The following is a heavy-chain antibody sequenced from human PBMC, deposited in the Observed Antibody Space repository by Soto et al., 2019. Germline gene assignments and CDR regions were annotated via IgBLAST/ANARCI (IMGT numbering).Heavy chain of an antibody. J-gene: IGHJ4*02. CDR2: ISGYNGDA. V-gene: IGHV1-18*01. Sequence: QVQLVQSGDEVKEPGASVKVSCKASGYTFSTYGISWVRQAPGQGLEWIGWISGYNGDANSAQRLQGRITMTTGTSTITAYMELRTLRSDDTAVYYCARDEKGYCNRATCPYFDYWGQGTLVTVAS. CDR3: ARDEKGYCNRATCPYFDY. CDR1: GYTFSTYG. D-gene: IGHD2-2*01.